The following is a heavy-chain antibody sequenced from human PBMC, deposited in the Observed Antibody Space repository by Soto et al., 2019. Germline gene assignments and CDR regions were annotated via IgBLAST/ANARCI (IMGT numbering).Heavy chain of an antibody. D-gene: IGHD1-26*01. V-gene: IGHV3-53*01. Sequence: GGSLRLSCAASGFTVSSNYMSWVRQAPGKGLEWVSVIYSGGSTYYADSVKGRFTISRDNSKNTLYLQMNSLRAEDTAVYYCARVLGRIDWFDPWGQGTLVTVSS. J-gene: IGHJ5*02. CDR1: GFTVSSNY. CDR3: ARVLGRIDWFDP. CDR2: IYSGGST.